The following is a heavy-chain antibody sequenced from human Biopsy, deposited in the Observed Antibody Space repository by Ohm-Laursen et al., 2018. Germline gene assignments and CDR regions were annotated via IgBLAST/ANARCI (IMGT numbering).Heavy chain of an antibody. Sequence: SLRLSCAASGFIFSSYTMTWVRQAPGRGLEWVSSISSTSDYIYYADSVKGRFTISRDSTKNSLYLQMNSVRAEDTAVYYCARDYDFWSGYYDYQQSGMDVWGQGTTVIVSS. V-gene: IGHV3-21*01. D-gene: IGHD3-3*01. CDR1: GFIFSSYT. CDR3: ARDYDFWSGYYDYQQSGMDV. CDR2: ISSTSDYI. J-gene: IGHJ6*02.